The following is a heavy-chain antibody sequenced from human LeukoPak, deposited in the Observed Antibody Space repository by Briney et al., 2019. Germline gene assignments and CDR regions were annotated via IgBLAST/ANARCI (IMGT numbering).Heavy chain of an antibody. V-gene: IGHV4-4*07. CDR3: AREKSIAVAVKHGWFDP. D-gene: IGHD6-19*01. J-gene: IGHJ5*02. Sequence: SETLSLTCAVYGGSFSGYYWSWIRQPPGKGLEWIGRIYTSGSTNYNPSLKSRVTMSVDTSKNQFSLKLSSVTAADTAVYYCAREKSIAVAVKHGWFDPWGQGTLVTVSS. CDR1: GGSFSGYY. CDR2: IYTSGST.